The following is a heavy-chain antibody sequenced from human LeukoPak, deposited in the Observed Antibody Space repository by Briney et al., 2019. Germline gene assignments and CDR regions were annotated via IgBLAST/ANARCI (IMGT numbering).Heavy chain of an antibody. V-gene: IGHV1-3*01. CDR3: ARDSGKRYFQH. CDR1: GYTFTSYA. CDR2: INAGNGNT. J-gene: IGHJ1*01. Sequence: ASVKVSCKASGYTFTSYAMHWVRQAPGQRLEWMGWINAGNGNTKYSQKFQGRVTITRDTSASTAYMELSSLGSEDTAVYYCARDSGKRYFQHWGQGTLVTVSS.